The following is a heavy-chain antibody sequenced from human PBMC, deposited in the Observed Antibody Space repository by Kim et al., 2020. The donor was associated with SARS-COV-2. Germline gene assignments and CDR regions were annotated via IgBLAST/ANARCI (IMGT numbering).Heavy chain of an antibody. J-gene: IGHJ4*02. CDR2: IHSSGDT. Sequence: IHSSGDTSPNPSIRSRVTISVDPSKNQFSLNLNSVTAADTAVYYCARHADYWGQGTLVTVSS. V-gene: IGHV4-39*01. CDR3: ARHADY.